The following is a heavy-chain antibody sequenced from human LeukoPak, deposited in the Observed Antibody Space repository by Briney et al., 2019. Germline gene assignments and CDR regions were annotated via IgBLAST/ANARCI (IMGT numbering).Heavy chain of an antibody. J-gene: IGHJ4*02. Sequence: GGSLRLSCAASGFTFNSYAMSWVRQASGKGLEWVSTVTGSGSATYYADSVKGRFIISRDNSKNTLYLQMNSLRAEDTAVYYCVRGHTILTDWGQGTLVTVSS. V-gene: IGHV3-23*01. CDR1: GFTFNSYA. D-gene: IGHD3-9*01. CDR3: VRGHTILTD. CDR2: VTGSGSAT.